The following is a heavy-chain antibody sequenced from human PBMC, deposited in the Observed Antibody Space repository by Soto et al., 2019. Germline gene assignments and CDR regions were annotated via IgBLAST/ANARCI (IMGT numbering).Heavy chain of an antibody. D-gene: IGHD1-26*01. V-gene: IGHV3-23*01. CDR1: GFTFGDYS. J-gene: IGHJ4*02. Sequence: VQLLESGGDLVQPGGSQTLSCAASGFTFGDYSMSWVRQAPGNGLEWVSGISGTGGSTYYADSVKGRFTISRHNSKNTLYLQMDSRRAEDTAVYYCARILGDTRNTYFLHYWGQGTLVTCSS. CDR2: ISGTGGST. CDR3: ARILGDTRNTYFLHY.